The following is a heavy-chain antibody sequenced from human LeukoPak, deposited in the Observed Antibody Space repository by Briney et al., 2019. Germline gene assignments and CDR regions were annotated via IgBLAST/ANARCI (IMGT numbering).Heavy chain of an antibody. D-gene: IGHD1-1*01. J-gene: IGHJ4*02. V-gene: IGHV4-59*08. CDR3: TRRGRNNWGEGNDY. Sequence: PSETLSLTCTVSGGSISGHYWTWIRQPPGKGLEWIGYINDSGSTNSNPSLKSRVTMSVDTSKNQFSLKLSSVTAADTAVYYCTRRGRNNWGEGNDYWGQGTLVTVSS. CDR2: INDSGST. CDR1: GGSISGHY.